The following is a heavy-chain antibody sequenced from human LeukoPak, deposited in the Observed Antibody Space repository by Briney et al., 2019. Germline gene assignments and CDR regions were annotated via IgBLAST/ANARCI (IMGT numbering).Heavy chain of an antibody. CDR1: GYTFTKSY. V-gene: IGHV1-46*01. D-gene: IGHD5-24*01. Sequence: ASVKVSCKASGYTFTKSYIHWVRQAPGQRLEWMGLINPGGDNTNYAQNFQGRVTMTSDTSARTVYMELSSLGSEDTAIYYCARIRDGYNDAYDIWGQGTVVTVPS. CDR3: ARIRDGYNDAYDI. CDR2: INPGGDNT. J-gene: IGHJ3*02.